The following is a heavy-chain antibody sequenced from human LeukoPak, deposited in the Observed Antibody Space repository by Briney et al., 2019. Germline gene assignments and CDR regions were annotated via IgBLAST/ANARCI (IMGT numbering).Heavy chain of an antibody. CDR2: IDPSDSYT. CDR3: ARQEITGTTLPYFDY. D-gene: IGHD1-20*01. CDR1: GYSFTSYW. V-gene: IGHV5-10-1*01. Sequence: GESLKIYCKGSGYSFTSYWISWVRQMPGKGLEWMGRIDPSDSYTNYSPSFQGHVTISADKSISTAYLQWSSLKASDTAMYYCARQEITGTTLPYFDYWGQGTLVTVSS. J-gene: IGHJ4*02.